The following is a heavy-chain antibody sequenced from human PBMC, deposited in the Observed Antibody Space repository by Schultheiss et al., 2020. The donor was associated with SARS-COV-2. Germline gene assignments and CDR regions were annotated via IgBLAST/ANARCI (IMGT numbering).Heavy chain of an antibody. V-gene: IGHV4-61*08. Sequence: SETLSLTCTVSSASISSGDYYWSWIRQPPGKALEWIGYIYYSGSTTYNPSLQSRVTLSIDTSRNQFSLNLRSVTAADTAVYYCVRDIDRPGTFKYFDYWGQGSLVTVSS. CDR2: IYYSGST. CDR3: VRDIDRPGTFKYFDY. D-gene: IGHD1-7*01. J-gene: IGHJ4*02. CDR1: SASISSGDYY.